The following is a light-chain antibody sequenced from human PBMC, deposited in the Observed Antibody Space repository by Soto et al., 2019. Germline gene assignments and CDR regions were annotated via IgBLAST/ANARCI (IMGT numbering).Light chain of an antibody. V-gene: IGKV4-1*01. CDR2: WAS. Sequence: DIVMTQYPDSLAVSLGERATINCKSSQNVLHSYDNKNYLAWYQQKPGQPPRLVIYWASTRESGVPERFSGSGSGTDFTLTISSLQSEDLAIYYCQQYNDIPRTFGQGTKVEIK. CDR1: QNVLHSYDNKNY. J-gene: IGKJ1*01. CDR3: QQYNDIPRT.